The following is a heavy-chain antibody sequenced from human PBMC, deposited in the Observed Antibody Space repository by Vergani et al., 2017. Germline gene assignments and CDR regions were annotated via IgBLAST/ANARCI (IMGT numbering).Heavy chain of an antibody. Sequence: EEQLVESGGGLVKPGGSLRLSCAASRFTFSSYSMNWVRQAPGRGLEWVSSISSSGAYIYYADSVKGRFTVSRDNAKNSLYLQMNSLRAEDTAVYYSARGRSGDYDFMTGTDPLTWGQGTLVTVSS. CDR1: RFTFSSYS. D-gene: IGHD3-9*01. V-gene: IGHV3-21*01. CDR3: ARGRSGDYDFMTGTDPLT. CDR2: ISSSGAYI. J-gene: IGHJ4*02.